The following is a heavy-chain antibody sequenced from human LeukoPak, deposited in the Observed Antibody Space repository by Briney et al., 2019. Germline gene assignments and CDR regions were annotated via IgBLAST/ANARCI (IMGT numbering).Heavy chain of an antibody. CDR1: GGSISSGDYY. CDR2: IYHSGST. Sequence: PSQTLSLTCTVSGGSISSGDYYWSWIRQHPGKGLEWIGYIYHSGSTYYNPSLKSRVTISVDTSKSEFSLKLSSVTAADTAVYFCARTGVYQLNFDYWGQGTLVTVSS. J-gene: IGHJ4*02. CDR3: ARTGVYQLNFDY. V-gene: IGHV4-31*03. D-gene: IGHD2-2*01.